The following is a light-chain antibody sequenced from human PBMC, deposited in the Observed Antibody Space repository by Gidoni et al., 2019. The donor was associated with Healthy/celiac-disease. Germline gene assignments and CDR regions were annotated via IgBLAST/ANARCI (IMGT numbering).Light chain of an antibody. J-gene: IGKJ3*01. Sequence: DIVMTQSPDSLAVSLGERATINCKCSQSVLYSSNNKNYLAWYQQKPGQPPKLLIYWASTRESGVPDRFSGSGSGTDFTLTISSLQAEDVAVYYFQQYYSTPFTFGPXTKVDIK. CDR2: WAS. CDR3: QQYYSTPFT. CDR1: QSVLYSSNNKNY. V-gene: IGKV4-1*01.